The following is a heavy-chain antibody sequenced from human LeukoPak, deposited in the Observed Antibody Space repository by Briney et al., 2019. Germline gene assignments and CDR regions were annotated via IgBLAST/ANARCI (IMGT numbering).Heavy chain of an antibody. CDR3: AREATFKAYNFDY. V-gene: IGHV3-7*01. CDR1: GSTFSSYY. D-gene: IGHD5-24*01. CDR2: IKGDGGEI. Sequence: PGGSLRLSCATSGSTFSSYYMAWVRQAPGKGLEWVANIKGDGGEIYYLDSVKGRFTISRDNVKNSLYLQMNSLRAEDTAVYFCAREATFKAYNFDYWGQGTVVTVSS. J-gene: IGHJ4*02.